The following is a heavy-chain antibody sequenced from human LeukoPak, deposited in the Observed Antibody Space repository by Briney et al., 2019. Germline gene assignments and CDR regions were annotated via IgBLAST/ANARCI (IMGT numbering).Heavy chain of an antibody. J-gene: IGHJ4*02. CDR2: IYTSGST. CDR3: ARVNYYDSSGYYGEYYFDY. V-gene: IGHV4-39*07. Sequence: PSETLSLTCTVSGGSISSSSYYWGWIRQPPGKGLEWIGRIYTSGSTNYNPSLKSRVTMSVDTSKNQFSLKLSSVTAADTAVYYCARVNYYDSSGYYGEYYFDYWGQGTLVTVSS. CDR1: GGSISSSSYY. D-gene: IGHD3-22*01.